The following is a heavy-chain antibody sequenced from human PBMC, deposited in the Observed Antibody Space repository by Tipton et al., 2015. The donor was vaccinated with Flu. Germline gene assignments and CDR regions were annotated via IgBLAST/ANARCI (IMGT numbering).Heavy chain of an antibody. V-gene: IGHV1-2*02. J-gene: IGHJ4*02. CDR2: INPNSGGR. CDR1: GYTVTDYY. CDR3: ARRSWDY. Sequence: QLVQSGAEVKKPGASVRVSCRASGYTVTDYYIHWVRQAPGQGLEWMGWINPNSGGRKDAQKFQGRVSMTWDTSISTVYMELSRLKSDDTAVYYCARRSWDYWGQGTLVLVSS.